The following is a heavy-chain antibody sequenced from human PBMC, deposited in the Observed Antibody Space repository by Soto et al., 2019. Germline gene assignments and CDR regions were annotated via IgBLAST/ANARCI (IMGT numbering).Heavy chain of an antibody. CDR3: ARGDGDYGRRLDP. V-gene: IGHV3-66*01. CDR1: GFTVSTNY. CDR2: IYDGGST. J-gene: IGHJ5*02. Sequence: EVQLVESGGGLVQPGGSLRLSCVASGFTVSTNYVSWVRQAPGKGLEWVSIIYDGGSTYYADSVKGRFTISRDNSKNTVYLQMNSLRGVDTAVYYCARGDGDYGRRLDPWGQGTLVIVSS. D-gene: IGHD4-17*01.